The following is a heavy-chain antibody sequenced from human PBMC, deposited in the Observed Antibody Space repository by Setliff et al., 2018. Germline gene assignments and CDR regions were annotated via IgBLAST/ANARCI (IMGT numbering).Heavy chain of an antibody. V-gene: IGHV1-18*01. CDR1: GYTFTSYG. Sequence: ASVKVSCKASGYTFTSYGISWVRQAPGQGLEWMGWISAYNGNTNYAQKLQGRVTMTTDTSTSTAYMELSSLRSEDTAVYYCAAANFWSGYLFHAFDIWGQGTMVTVSS. CDR2: ISAYNGNT. J-gene: IGHJ3*02. D-gene: IGHD3-3*01. CDR3: AAANFWSGYLFHAFDI.